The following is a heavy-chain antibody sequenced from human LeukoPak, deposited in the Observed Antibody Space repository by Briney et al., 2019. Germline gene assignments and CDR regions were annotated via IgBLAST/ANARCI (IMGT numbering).Heavy chain of an antibody. J-gene: IGHJ3*02. CDR3: AKETVVVVAATPDAFDI. V-gene: IGHV3-23*01. CDR1: GFTFSSYA. D-gene: IGHD2-15*01. CDR2: ISGSGGST. Sequence: GGSLRLSCEASGFTFSSYAMSWVRQAPGKGLEWVSGISGSGGSTHYADSVKDRFTISRDNSKNTLYLQMNSLRAEDTAVYYCAKETVVVVAATPDAFDIWGQGTMVTVSS.